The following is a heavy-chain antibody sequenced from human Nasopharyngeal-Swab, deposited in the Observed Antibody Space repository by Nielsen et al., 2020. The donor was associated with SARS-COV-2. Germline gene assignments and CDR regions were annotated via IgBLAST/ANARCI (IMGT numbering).Heavy chain of an antibody. CDR1: GYSFRTYG. D-gene: IGHD2/OR15-2a*01. CDR3: AKDLRGPYFF. V-gene: IGHV3-23*01. CDR2: ISGSGDISGSGGNT. J-gene: IGHJ4*02. Sequence: GGSLRLSCVASGYSFRTYGMSWVRQAPGKGLERVAAISGSGDISGSGGNTYYADSVKGRLTISRDNSKNTLSLQMNSLRAEDTAVYYCAKDLRGPYFFWGQGTLVTVSS.